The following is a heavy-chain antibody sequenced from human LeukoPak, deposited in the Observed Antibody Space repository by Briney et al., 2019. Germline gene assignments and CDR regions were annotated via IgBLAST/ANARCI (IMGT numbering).Heavy chain of an antibody. J-gene: IGHJ3*02. Sequence: GRSLRLSCSASGFTFSSYGMQWVRQAPGKGLEWVAVIWYDGSNKYYADSVKGRFTISRDNSKHTLYLQMNRLRAEDTAVYYCARDGREQWLVPKDAFDIWGQGTMVTVSS. V-gene: IGHV3-33*01. CDR2: IWYDGSNK. CDR1: GFTFSSYG. D-gene: IGHD6-19*01. CDR3: ARDGREQWLVPKDAFDI.